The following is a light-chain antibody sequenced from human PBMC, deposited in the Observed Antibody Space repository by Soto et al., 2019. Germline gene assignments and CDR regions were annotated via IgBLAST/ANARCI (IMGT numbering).Light chain of an antibody. CDR2: DVT. V-gene: IGLV2-14*03. CDR3: TSYASISTYV. CDR1: SSDVGAYNY. J-gene: IGLJ1*01. Sequence: QSVLTQPASVSGPPGQSITISCTGTSSDVGAYNYVSWYQQHPGKAPRLVIYDVTNRPSGISDRFSGSKSGNTASLTISGLLAEDEADYYCTSYASISTYVFGTGTKVTVL.